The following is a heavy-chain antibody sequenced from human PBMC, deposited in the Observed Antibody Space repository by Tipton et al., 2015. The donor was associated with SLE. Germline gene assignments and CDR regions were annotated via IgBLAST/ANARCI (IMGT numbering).Heavy chain of an antibody. Sequence: TLSLTCIVHGESFSVHYWAWLRQHPGKGLEWIGDVNHGGSTNYTPSLKSRVTISLDTSKSQFSLELSSVTAADTAVYFCARGASGYYYYMDVWGKGTTVTVSS. CDR3: ARGASGYYYYMDV. V-gene: IGHV4-34*01. J-gene: IGHJ6*03. CDR2: VNHGGST. CDR1: GESFSVHY.